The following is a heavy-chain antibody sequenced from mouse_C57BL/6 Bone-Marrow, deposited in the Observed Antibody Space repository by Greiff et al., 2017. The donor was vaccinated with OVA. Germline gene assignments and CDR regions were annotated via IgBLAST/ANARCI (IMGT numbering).Heavy chain of an antibody. CDR2: INSNGGGT. J-gene: IGHJ4*01. CDR1: EYEFPSHD. CDR3: TWAAKDY. D-gene: IGHD1-1*01. Sequence: EVKLQESGGGLVQPGESLKLSCESNEYEFPSHDMSWVRKTPEKRLELVAAINSNGGGTCYPDTMERRFIISIDNTTSTLYLQMRSLRSEDTAVWGTTWAAKDYWGQGTSVTVSS. V-gene: IGHV5-2*01.